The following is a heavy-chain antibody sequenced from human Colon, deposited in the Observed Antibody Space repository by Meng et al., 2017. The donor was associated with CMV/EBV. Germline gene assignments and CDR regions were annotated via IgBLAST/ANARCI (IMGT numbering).Heavy chain of an antibody. V-gene: IGHV3-9*01. J-gene: IGHJ6*02. D-gene: IGHD1-7*01. CDR3: AKDISPVGGTTGFHGMDV. Sequence: GGSLRLSCAVSGFQFDNYAMHWVRQAPGKGLEWVSSITWNSGRKEYVDSVDGRFTISRDNAKDSLYLQMNGLRAEDTALYYCAKDISPVGGTTGFHGMDVWGQGTTVTVS. CDR2: ITWNSGRK. CDR1: GFQFDNYA.